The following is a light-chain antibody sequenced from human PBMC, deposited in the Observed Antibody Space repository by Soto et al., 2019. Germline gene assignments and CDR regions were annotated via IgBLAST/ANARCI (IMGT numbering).Light chain of an antibody. CDR3: QQRSNWPRT. V-gene: IGKV3-11*01. CDR1: QSVSSY. J-gene: IGKJ4*01. Sequence: EMVLTQSPATLSLSPGERATLSCRASQSVSSYLAWYQQKPGQAPRLLIYDASNRATGIPARFSGSASGTGFILTISSLEPEDFAVYYCQQRSNWPRTVGGGTKVAIK. CDR2: DAS.